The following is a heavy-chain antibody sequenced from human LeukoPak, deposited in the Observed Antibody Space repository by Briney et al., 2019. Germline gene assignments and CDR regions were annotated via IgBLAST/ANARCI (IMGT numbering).Heavy chain of an antibody. CDR2: INPNSGGT. V-gene: IGHV1-2*06. Sequence: ASVKVSCRASGYTFTGYYMHWVGQAPGQGLEWMGRINPNSGGTNYAQKFQGRVTMTRDTSISTAYMELSRLRSDDTAVYYCARSGYSYVSIDYWGQGTLLTVSS. CDR1: GYTFTGYY. CDR3: ARSGYSYVSIDY. J-gene: IGHJ4*02. D-gene: IGHD5-18*01.